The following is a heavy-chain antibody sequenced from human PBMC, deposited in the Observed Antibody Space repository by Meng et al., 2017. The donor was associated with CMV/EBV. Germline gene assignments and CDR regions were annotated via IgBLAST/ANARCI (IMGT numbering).Heavy chain of an antibody. CDR1: GFTFSSYW. V-gene: IGHV3-7*01. CDR3: ARDQGSGSYDY. CDR2: IKQDGSEK. Sequence: GGSLRLSCAASGFTFSSYWMSWVRQAPGKGLEWVANIKQDGSEKYYVDSVKGRFTISRDNSKNTLYLQMNSLRAEDTAVYYCARDQGSGSYDYWGQGTLVTVSS. D-gene: IGHD3-10*01. J-gene: IGHJ4*02.